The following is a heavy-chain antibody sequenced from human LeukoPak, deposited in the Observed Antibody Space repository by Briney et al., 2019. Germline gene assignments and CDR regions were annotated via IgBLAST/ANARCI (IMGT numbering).Heavy chain of an antibody. Sequence: SETLSLTCTVSGYSINSGYYWGWIRQPAGKGLEWVGRIYASGSTDYNPSLKSRVTMSVDTSKNQFSLKLTSVTAAGTAVYYCARDSFHYGSGSYYNGVGDYWGQGTLVTVSS. CDR1: GYSINSGYY. J-gene: IGHJ4*02. V-gene: IGHV4-4*07. CDR3: ARDSFHYGSGSYYNGVGDY. D-gene: IGHD3-10*01. CDR2: IYASGST.